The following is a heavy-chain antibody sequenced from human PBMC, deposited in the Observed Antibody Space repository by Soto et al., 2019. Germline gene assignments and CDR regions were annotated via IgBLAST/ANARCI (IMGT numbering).Heavy chain of an antibody. CDR3: ARAMDYYDSSGYYVPGAFDI. CDR2: IIPIFGTA. J-gene: IGHJ3*02. Sequence: QVQLVQSGAEVKKPGSSVKISCKASGGTFSSYAISWVRQAPGQGLEWMGGIIPIFGTANYAQKFQGRVTITADESTSIAYMELSSLRSEDTAVYYCARAMDYYDSSGYYVPGAFDIWGQGTMVTVSS. V-gene: IGHV1-69*01. CDR1: GGTFSSYA. D-gene: IGHD3-22*01.